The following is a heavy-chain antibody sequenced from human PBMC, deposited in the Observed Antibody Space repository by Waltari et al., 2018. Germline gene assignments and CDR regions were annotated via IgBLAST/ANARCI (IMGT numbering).Heavy chain of an antibody. CDR2: IKQDGTEK. CDR3: ARGGAS. CDR1: AFSFSLYW. D-gene: IGHD1-26*01. V-gene: IGHV3-7*01. J-gene: IGHJ5*02. Sequence: EVQLVESGGGLVQPGGSLRLSCAASAFSFSLYWINWVRQAPGKGLEWVANIKQDGTEKYYVYSVRGRFTISRDNAKNSVYLQMNSLRDEDTAVYYCARGGASWGQGTLVTVSS.